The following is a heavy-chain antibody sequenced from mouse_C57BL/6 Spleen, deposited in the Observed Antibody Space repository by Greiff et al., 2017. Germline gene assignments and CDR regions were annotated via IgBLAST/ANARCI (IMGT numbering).Heavy chain of an antibody. V-gene: IGHV1-64*01. CDR3: AREGGSPAWFAY. Sequence: LQESGAELVKPGASVKLSCKASGYTFTSYWMHWVKQRPGQGLEWIGMIHPNSGSTNYNEKFKSKATLTVDKSSSTAYMQLSSLTSEDSAVYYCAREGGSPAWFAYWGQGTLVTVSA. CDR2: IHPNSGST. CDR1: GYTFTSYW. J-gene: IGHJ3*01.